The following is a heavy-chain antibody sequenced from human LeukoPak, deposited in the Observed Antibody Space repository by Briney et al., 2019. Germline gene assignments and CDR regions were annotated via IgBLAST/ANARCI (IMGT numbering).Heavy chain of an antibody. V-gene: IGHV3-33*01. CDR1: GFTFSSYG. CDR2: IWYDGSNK. D-gene: IGHD6-19*01. J-gene: IGHJ4*02. CDR3: ARDLYSSGWSGPIDY. Sequence: GGSLRLSCAASGFTFSSYGMHWVRQAPGEGLEWVAVIWYDGSNKYYADSVKGRFTISRDNSKNTLYLQMNSLRAEDTAVYYCARDLYSSGWSGPIDYWGQGTLVTVSS.